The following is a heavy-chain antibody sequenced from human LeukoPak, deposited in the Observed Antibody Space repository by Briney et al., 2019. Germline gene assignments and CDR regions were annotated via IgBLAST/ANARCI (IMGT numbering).Heavy chain of an antibody. V-gene: IGHV1-69*04. Sequence: SMKVSCKASGGTFSSYAISWVRQAPGQGLEWMGRIIPILGIANYAQKFQGRVTITADRSTSTAHMELSSLRSEDTAVYYCAGSRGGATTKNNYWGQGTLVTVSS. J-gene: IGHJ4*02. CDR1: GGTFSSYA. CDR2: IIPILGIA. D-gene: IGHD5-12*01. CDR3: AGSRGGATTKNNY.